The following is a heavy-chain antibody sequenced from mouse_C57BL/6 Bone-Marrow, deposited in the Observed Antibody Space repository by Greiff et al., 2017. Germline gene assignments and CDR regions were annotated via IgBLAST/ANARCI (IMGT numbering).Heavy chain of an antibody. CDR2: IDPDSGGT. CDR1: GYTFTSYW. J-gene: IGHJ3*01. D-gene: IGHD2-3*01. Sequence: QVQLQQSGAELVKPGASVKLSCKASGYTFTSYWMHWVKQRPGRGLEWIGRIDPDSGGTKYNEKFKSKATLTADKPSTTTYMQLRSLTSEDSAVYTCARECYYPAWFAYWGQGTLVTVSA. CDR3: ARECYYPAWFAY. V-gene: IGHV1-72*01.